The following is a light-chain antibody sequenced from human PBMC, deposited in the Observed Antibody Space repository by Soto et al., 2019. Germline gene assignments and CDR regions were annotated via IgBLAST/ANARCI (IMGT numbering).Light chain of an antibody. CDR3: HQYNIWRSIT. Sequence: EIVVSQSPATLSVSQGERATLSCRASHSVGNKVAWYQHKPGQTPRLIIYDISTRAAGVPARFSGSGYGTDFTLTISSLQSEDFAVYYCHQYNIWRSITFGQGTRLEIK. V-gene: IGKV3-15*01. CDR2: DIS. CDR1: HSVGNK. J-gene: IGKJ5*01.